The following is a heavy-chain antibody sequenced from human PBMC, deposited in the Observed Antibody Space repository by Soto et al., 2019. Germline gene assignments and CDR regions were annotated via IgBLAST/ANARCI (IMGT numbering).Heavy chain of an antibody. V-gene: IGHV4-30-4*01. D-gene: IGHD1-1*01. CDR1: GDSISSADYY. J-gene: IGHJ6*02. CDR2: IFYSGTT. Sequence: SETLSLTCAVSGDSISSADYYWSWIRQTPGKGLEWIGHIFYSGTTYYNPSLKSRLTISVDTSKNHFSLRLTSVTAADTAVYYCARDLWVEPELYYYGMDVWGQGTTVTVSS. CDR3: ARDLWVEPELYYYGMDV.